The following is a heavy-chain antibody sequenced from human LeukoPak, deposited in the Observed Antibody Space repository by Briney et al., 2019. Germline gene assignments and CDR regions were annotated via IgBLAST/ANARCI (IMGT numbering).Heavy chain of an antibody. Sequence: PSETLSLTCTVSGDSISTYYWSWIRQPPGKGLEWIAYIDYRGSTTYNPFLRSRVTISVDTSRNQFSLKLYSVTAADTAVYYCARSRSGYSYDHAAFEIWGQGTMVTVSS. CDR3: ARSRSGYSYDHAAFEI. J-gene: IGHJ3*02. V-gene: IGHV4-59*01. CDR1: GDSISTYY. D-gene: IGHD5-18*01. CDR2: IDYRGST.